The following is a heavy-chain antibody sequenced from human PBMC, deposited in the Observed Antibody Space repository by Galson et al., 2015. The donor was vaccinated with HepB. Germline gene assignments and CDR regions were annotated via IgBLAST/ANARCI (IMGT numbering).Heavy chain of an antibody. CDR1: GYTFTSYA. Sequence: QSGAEVKKPGESLRISCKGSGYTFTSYAMHWVRQAPGQRLEWMGWINAGNGNTKYSQKFQGRVTITRDTSASTAYMELSSLRSEDTAVYYCARATVSAAAAPVRGDYYYGMDVWGQGTTVTVSS. V-gene: IGHV1-3*01. J-gene: IGHJ6*02. CDR3: ARATVSAAAAPVRGDYYYGMDV. CDR2: INAGNGNT. D-gene: IGHD2-2*01.